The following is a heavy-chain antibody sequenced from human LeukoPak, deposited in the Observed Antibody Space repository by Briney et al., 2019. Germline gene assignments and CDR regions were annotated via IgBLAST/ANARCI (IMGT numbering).Heavy chain of an antibody. CDR3: ASIDQVETTMGGYYFDY. CDR1: GGSISNFY. D-gene: IGHD5-18*01. J-gene: IGHJ4*02. CDR2: IYYSGST. V-gene: IGHV4-59*01. Sequence: KPSETLSLTCTVSGGSISNFYWSCIRQPPGKGLEWIGYIYYSGSTKHNPSLKSRVTMSVDTSKNQFSLELSSVTAADTAVYYCASIDQVETTMGGYYFDYWGQGTLVTVSS.